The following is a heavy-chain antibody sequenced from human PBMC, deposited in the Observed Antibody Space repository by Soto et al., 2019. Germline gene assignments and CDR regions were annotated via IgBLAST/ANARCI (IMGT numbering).Heavy chain of an antibody. V-gene: IGHV4-4*02. D-gene: IGHD4-17*01. CDR3: ASNGALGEYTRADQ. J-gene: IGHJ4*02. CDR1: GDSISTTNW. CDR2: IYHSGKT. Sequence: QVHLVESGPGLVKPSGTLSLTCAVSGDSISTTNWWSWVRQPPGKGLEWIGEIYHSGKTNYNPSLKSRYSLTVDQSKNLFSLELKTVTAADTAIYYCASNGALGEYTRADQWGQGSLVTVSS.